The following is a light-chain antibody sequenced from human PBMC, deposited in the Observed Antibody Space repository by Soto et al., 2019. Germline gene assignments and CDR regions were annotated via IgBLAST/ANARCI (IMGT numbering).Light chain of an antibody. CDR2: NNN. CDR3: AAWDDSLNGPV. V-gene: IGLV1-44*01. Sequence: QSALTQPPSASETPGQRVTISCSGSSSNIGSNTVNWYQQLPGTAPKLLIYNNNQRPSGVPDRFSGSKSGTSASLAISGLQSEDEADYYCAAWDDSLNGPVFGGGTKLTVL. J-gene: IGLJ2*01. CDR1: SSNIGSNT.